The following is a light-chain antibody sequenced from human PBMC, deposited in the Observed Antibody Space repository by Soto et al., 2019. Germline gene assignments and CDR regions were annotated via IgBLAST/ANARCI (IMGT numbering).Light chain of an antibody. CDR1: QSISGW. J-gene: IGKJ1*01. CDR3: QQYNSYPWT. Sequence: DIQMTQSPSTLSASVGDRVAITCRATQSISGWLAWYQQKPGKAPKLLIYDASTLESGVPSRLSGSGSGTEFTLTISSLQPDDFATYYCQQYNSYPWTLGQGTKVEIK. CDR2: DAS. V-gene: IGKV1-5*01.